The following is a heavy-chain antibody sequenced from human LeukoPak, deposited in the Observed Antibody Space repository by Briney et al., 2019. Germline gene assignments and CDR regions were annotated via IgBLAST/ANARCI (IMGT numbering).Heavy chain of an antibody. Sequence: GGSLRLSCAASGFTFSSYAMHWVRQAPGKGLEWVAIISYDGNDKYYTDSVKGRFTISRDKSKNTLYLQMNSLRAEDTAVYYCARDRDTAMGLWGQGTLVTVSS. J-gene: IGHJ4*02. CDR2: ISYDGNDK. CDR1: GFTFSSYA. V-gene: IGHV3-30-3*01. CDR3: ARDRDTAMGL. D-gene: IGHD5-18*01.